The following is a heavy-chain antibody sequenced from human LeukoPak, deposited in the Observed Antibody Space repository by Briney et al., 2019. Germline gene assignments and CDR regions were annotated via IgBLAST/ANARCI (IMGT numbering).Heavy chain of an antibody. CDR3: AKECGSGPLPIDY. D-gene: IGHD6-19*01. CDR2: IGGSGIRT. J-gene: IGHJ4*02. CDR1: GFTFTTYG. Sequence: GGTLRLSCSASGFTFTTYGMNWVRLAPGKGLEWVSGIGGSGIRTYYADSVKGRFIISRDNSRNTLYLQMNSLRDEDTAVYYCAKECGSGPLPIDYWGQGTLVTVSS. V-gene: IGHV3-23*01.